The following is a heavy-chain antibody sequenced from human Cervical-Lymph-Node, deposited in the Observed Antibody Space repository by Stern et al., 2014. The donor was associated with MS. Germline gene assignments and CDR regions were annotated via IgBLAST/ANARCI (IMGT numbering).Heavy chain of an antibody. CDR2: LFSGGST. CDR3: ARSWEPPTLDY. D-gene: IGHD1-26*01. CDR1: GFTVSYNY. V-gene: IGHV3-66*02. Sequence: EVQLVESGGGLVQPGGSLRLSCAASGFTVSYNYMSWVRQAPGKGLERVSVLFSGGSTYYADSVKGRFTISRDSSKNTLYLQMNSLRVEDTAVYYCARSWEPPTLDYWGQGTLVTVSS. J-gene: IGHJ4*02.